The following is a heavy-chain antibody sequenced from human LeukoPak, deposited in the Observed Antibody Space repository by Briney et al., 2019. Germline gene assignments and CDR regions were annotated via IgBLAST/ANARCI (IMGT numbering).Heavy chain of an antibody. CDR3: ARVGPYCSGGSCYYSWFDP. D-gene: IGHD2-15*01. J-gene: IGHJ5*02. CDR2: IYYSGST. CDR1: GGSISGGDYY. Sequence: SQTLSLTCTVSGGSISGGDYYWSWSRQPPGKGLECIGYIYYSGSTYYNPSLKSRVTISVDTSKNQFSLKLSSVTAADTAVYYCARVGPYCSGGSCYYSWFDPWGHGTLVTVSS. V-gene: IGHV4-30-4*01.